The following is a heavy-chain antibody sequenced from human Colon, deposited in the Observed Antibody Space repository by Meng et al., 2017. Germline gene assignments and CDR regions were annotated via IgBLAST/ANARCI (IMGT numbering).Heavy chain of an antibody. CDR3: TTWYGEY. V-gene: IGHV6-1*01. CDR2: TYYRSEWQN. D-gene: IGHD3-10*01. Sequence: QVHLQHTGPGTVKPSYTLALTCTISGDSVSSNRALWNWVRQSPSRGHEWLGQTYYRSEWQNHYGVSVKSRITINADTSRNHFSLHLNSVTPEDTAVYYCTTWYGEYWGQGTLVTASS. J-gene: IGHJ4*02. CDR1: GDSVSSNRAL.